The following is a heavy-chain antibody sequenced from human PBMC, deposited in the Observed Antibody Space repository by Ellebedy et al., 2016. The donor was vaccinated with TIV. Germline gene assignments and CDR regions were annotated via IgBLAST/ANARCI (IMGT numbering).Heavy chain of an antibody. CDR2: INHSGST. Sequence: SETLSLXXPVYGGSFSGYYWSWIRQPPGKGLEWIGEINHSGSTNYNPSLKSRVTISVDTSKNQFSLILTSVTAADTAVYYCARGGPRELQPFHYWGQGTLVTVSS. D-gene: IGHD1-26*01. J-gene: IGHJ4*02. CDR1: GGSFSGYY. V-gene: IGHV4-34*01. CDR3: ARGGPRELQPFHY.